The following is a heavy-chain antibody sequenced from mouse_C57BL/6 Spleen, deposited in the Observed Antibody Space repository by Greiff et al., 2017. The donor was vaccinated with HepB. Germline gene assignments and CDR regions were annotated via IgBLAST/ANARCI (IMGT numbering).Heavy chain of an antibody. J-gene: IGHJ4*01. Sequence: VQLQQSGPVLVKPGASVKMSCKASGYTFTDYYMNWVKQSHGKSLEWIGVINPYNGGTSYNQKFKGKATLTVDTSSSTAYMELNSLTSEDSAVYYCAPYDYDRGYYAMDYWGQGTSVTVSS. CDR3: APYDYDRGYYAMDY. V-gene: IGHV1-19*01. D-gene: IGHD2-4*01. CDR2: INPYNGGT. CDR1: GYTFTDYY.